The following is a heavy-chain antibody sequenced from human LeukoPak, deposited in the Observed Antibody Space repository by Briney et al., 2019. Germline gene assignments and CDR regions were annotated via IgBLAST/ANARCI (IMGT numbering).Heavy chain of an antibody. J-gene: IGHJ3*02. CDR3: TTAVVAASRNAFDI. Sequence: GGSLRLSCAASGFTFSNAWMSWVRQAPGKGLEWVGRIKSKTDGGTTDYAAPVKGRFTISRDDSKNTLYLQMNSLKTEDTAVYYCTTAVVAASRNAFDIWGQGTMVTVSS. CDR1: GFTFSNAW. CDR2: IKSKTDGGTT. D-gene: IGHD2-15*01. V-gene: IGHV3-15*01.